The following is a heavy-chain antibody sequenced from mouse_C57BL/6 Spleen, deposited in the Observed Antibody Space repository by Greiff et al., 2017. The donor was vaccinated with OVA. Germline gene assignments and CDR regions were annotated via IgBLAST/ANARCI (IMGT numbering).Heavy chain of an antibody. CDR3: ASPSTVVTKEGFAY. J-gene: IGHJ3*01. CDR2: IDPEDGET. CDR1: GFTITDYY. D-gene: IGHD2-2*01. Sequence: EVQLQQSGAELVKPGASVKLSCTASGFTITDYYMHWVKQRTEQGLEWIGRIDPEDGETKYAPKFQGKATITADTSSNTAYLQLSSLTSEDTAVYYCASPSTVVTKEGFAYWGQGTLVTVSA. V-gene: IGHV14-2*01.